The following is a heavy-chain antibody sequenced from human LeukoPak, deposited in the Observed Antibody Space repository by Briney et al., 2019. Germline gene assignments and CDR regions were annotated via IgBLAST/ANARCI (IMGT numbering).Heavy chain of an antibody. D-gene: IGHD1-26*01. CDR2: IIPILGIA. J-gene: IGHJ4*02. CDR3: ARTSGVGATDLDY. Sequence: SVKVSCKASGGTFSSCAISWVRQAPGQGLEWMGRIIPILGIANYAQKFQGRVTITADKSTSTASMGLRSLRSEATAAYYCARTSGVGATDLDYGGQGTRVTVPT. CDR1: GGTFSSCA. V-gene: IGHV1-69*04.